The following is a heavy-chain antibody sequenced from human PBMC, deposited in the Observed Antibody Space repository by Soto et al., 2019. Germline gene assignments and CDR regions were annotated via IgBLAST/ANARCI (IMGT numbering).Heavy chain of an antibody. Sequence: QVQLQESGPGLVKPSQTLSLTCTVSGGSVSSGGYYWSWIRQTPGKGLEWIGYIYYSGTTYYNPSLKSRATLSIDTSKNHLSQKLSSVTAADTAGYFCARDTGGYCYFDYWGQGTLVTVSS. CDR3: ARDTGGYCYFDY. J-gene: IGHJ4*02. D-gene: IGHD2-8*02. CDR2: IYYSGTT. CDR1: GGSVSSGGYY. V-gene: IGHV4-30-4*01.